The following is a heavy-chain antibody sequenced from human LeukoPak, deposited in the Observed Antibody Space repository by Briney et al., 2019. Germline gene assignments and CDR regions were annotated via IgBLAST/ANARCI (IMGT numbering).Heavy chain of an antibody. CDR1: GFTFSSYA. Sequence: PGGSLRHSCAASGFTFSSYAMSWVRQAPGKGLEWVSAISGSGGSTYYADSVKGRFTISRDNSKNTLYLQMNSLRAKDTAVYYCAKAPRAYDSSGYYPFDYWGQGTLVTVSS. V-gene: IGHV3-23*01. J-gene: IGHJ4*02. D-gene: IGHD3-22*01. CDR2: ISGSGGST. CDR3: AKAPRAYDSSGYYPFDY.